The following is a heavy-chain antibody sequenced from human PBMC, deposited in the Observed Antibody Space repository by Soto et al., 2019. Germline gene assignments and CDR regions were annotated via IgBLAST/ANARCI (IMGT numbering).Heavy chain of an antibody. CDR3: ARRWGTSFDF. J-gene: IGHJ4*02. V-gene: IGHV4-59*01. D-gene: IGHD7-27*01. Sequence: QVQLQESGPGLVKPSETLPLTCTVSGGSISSYYWSWIRQPPGKGLEWIGYIYYSGSTNYNPSLKSRFTLSVDTSKNQFSLKVSSVTAADTAVYYCARRWGTSFDFWGQGTLVTVSS. CDR1: GGSISSYY. CDR2: IYYSGST.